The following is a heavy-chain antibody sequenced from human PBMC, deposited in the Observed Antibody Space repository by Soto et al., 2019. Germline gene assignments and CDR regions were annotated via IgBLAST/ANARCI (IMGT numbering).Heavy chain of an antibody. CDR2: IYPGDSDT. CDR1: GYSFTSYR. CDR3: ARLVRGYSDYDRYFDY. J-gene: IGHJ4*02. D-gene: IGHD5-12*01. Sequence: PGESLKISCKGSGYSFTSYRIAWVRQMPGKGLEWMGIIYPGDSDTRYRPSFQGQVIISADKSIRTAYLQWSSLKASDTAIYYCARLVRGYSDYDRYFDYWGQGTLVTVSS. V-gene: IGHV5-51*01.